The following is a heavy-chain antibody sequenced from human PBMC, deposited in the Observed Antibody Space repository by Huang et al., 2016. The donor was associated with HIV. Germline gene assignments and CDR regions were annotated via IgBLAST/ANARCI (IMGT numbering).Heavy chain of an antibody. CDR3: ARGIRYFGVVAYFDY. CDR2: ISSSSITI. J-gene: IGHJ4*02. D-gene: IGHD3-3*01. Sequence: EVQLVESGGGLVQPGGSLRLSCAASGFTFSSDSMKWVRQAPGKGLEWVSYISSSSITIYYADSRKGRFTISRDNAKNSLFLQMNSLRDEDTAVYYCARGIRYFGVVAYFDYWGQGALVTVSS. V-gene: IGHV3-48*02. CDR1: GFTFSSDS.